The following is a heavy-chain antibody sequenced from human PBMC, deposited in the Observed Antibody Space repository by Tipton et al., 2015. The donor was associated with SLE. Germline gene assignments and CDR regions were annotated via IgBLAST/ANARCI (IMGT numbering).Heavy chain of an antibody. CDR2: ISWDSGSL. Sequence: RSLRLSCAASGFNFDDYAMHWVRQGPGKGLEWVSGISWDSGSLDYADSVKGRFTISRDNAKNSLYLQMNSLRAEDTAVYYCARELYGDYEYFQHWGQGTLVTVSS. V-gene: IGHV3-9*01. J-gene: IGHJ1*01. CDR3: ARELYGDYEYFQH. CDR1: GFNFDDYA. D-gene: IGHD4-17*01.